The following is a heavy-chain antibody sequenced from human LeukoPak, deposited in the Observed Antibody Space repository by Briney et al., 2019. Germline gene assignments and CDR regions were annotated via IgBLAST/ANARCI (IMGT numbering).Heavy chain of an antibody. Sequence: SETLSLTCTVSGGSISSSSYYWGWIRQPPGKGLEWIGSIYYSGSTYYNPSLKSRVTISVDTSKNQFSLKLSSVTAADTAVYYCARHRRFRGRAYQDYWGQGTLVTVSS. CDR1: GGSISSSSYY. J-gene: IGHJ4*02. V-gene: IGHV4-39*01. D-gene: IGHD3-10*01. CDR2: IYYSGST. CDR3: ARHRRFRGRAYQDY.